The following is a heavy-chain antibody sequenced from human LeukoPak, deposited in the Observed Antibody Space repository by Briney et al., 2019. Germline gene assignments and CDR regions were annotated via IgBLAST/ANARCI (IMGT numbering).Heavy chain of an antibody. J-gene: IGHJ4*02. V-gene: IGHV3-23*01. CDR1: GFTFSSYA. CDR2: ISGSGGST. D-gene: IGHD1-26*01. CDR3: AKPYQVGPPNYINY. Sequence: AGGSLRLSCAASGFTFSSYAMNWVRQAPGKGLEWVSTISGSGGSTYCADSVKGRFTISRDNSKNTLYLQMNSLRAEDTAVYYCAKPYQVGPPNYINYWGQGTLVTVSS.